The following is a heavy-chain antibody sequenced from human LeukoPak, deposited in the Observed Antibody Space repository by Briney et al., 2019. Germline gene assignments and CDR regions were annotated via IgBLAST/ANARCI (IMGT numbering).Heavy chain of an antibody. CDR1: GFTFSSYG. CDR2: IRGSGGST. CDR3: AKAPEFDDYVWGSYYFDY. D-gene: IGHD3-16*01. V-gene: IGHV3-23*01. Sequence: PGGTLRLSCAASGFTFSSYGMSWVRQAPGKGLEWVSAIRGSGGSTYYADSVKGRFSISRDNSKNTLYLQMNSLRAEDTAVYYCAKAPEFDDYVWGSYYFDYWGQGTLVTVSS. J-gene: IGHJ4*02.